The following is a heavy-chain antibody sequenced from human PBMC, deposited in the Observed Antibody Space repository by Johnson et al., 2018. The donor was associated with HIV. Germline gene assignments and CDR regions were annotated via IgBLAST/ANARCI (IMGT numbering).Heavy chain of an antibody. J-gene: IGHJ3*02. CDR1: GFTFSDYY. Sequence: QVQLVESGGGLVKPGGSLRLSCAASGFTFSDYYMSWIRQAPGKGLEWVSYISSIGSTIYYADSVKGRFTISRDNAKNTLDLQMNRLRAEDTAVYYCARERGLGHAFDIWGQGTMVTVSS. D-gene: IGHD7-27*01. CDR3: ARERGLGHAFDI. V-gene: IGHV3-11*04. CDR2: ISSIGSTI.